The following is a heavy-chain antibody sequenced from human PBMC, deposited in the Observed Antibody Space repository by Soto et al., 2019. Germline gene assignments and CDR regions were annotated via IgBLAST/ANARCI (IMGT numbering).Heavy chain of an antibody. Sequence: PGGSLRLSCAASGFTFSSYGMHWVRQAPGKGLEWVAVIWYDGSNKYYADSVKGRFTISRDNSKNTLYLQMNSLRAEDTAVYYCARAVYDSSGYYVDYWGQGTLVTVSS. CDR1: GFTFSSYG. CDR2: IWYDGSNK. V-gene: IGHV3-33*01. CDR3: ARAVYDSSGYYVDY. J-gene: IGHJ4*02. D-gene: IGHD3-22*01.